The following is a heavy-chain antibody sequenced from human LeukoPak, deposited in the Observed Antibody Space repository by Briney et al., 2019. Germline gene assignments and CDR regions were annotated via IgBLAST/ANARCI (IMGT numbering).Heavy chain of an antibody. CDR1: GGSISSYY. J-gene: IGHJ6*02. CDR2: IYYSGST. D-gene: IGHD6-13*01. Sequence: SETLSLTCTVSGGSISSYYWSWIRQPPGKGLEWIGYIYYSGSTNYNPSLKSRVTISVDTSKNQFSLKLSSVTAADTAVYYCARHTPYSSSWAYLDGMDVWGQGTTVTVSS. V-gene: IGHV4-59*01. CDR3: ARHTPYSSSWAYLDGMDV.